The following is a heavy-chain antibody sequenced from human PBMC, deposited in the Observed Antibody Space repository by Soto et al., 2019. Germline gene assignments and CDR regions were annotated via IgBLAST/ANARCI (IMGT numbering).Heavy chain of an antibody. Sequence: PGESLKISCKSSGYSFTSYWIGWVRQMPGKGLEWMGIIYPGDSDTRYSPSFQGQVTISADKSISTAYLQWSSLKASDTAMYYCARRRRGYCSSTSCRDYYYGMDVWGRGTTVTVSS. CDR2: IYPGDSDT. J-gene: IGHJ6*02. CDR3: ARRRRGYCSSTSCRDYYYGMDV. D-gene: IGHD2-2*01. V-gene: IGHV5-51*01. CDR1: GYSFTSYW.